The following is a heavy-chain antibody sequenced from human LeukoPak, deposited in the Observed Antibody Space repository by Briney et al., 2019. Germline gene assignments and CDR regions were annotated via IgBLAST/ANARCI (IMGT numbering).Heavy chain of an antibody. CDR1: GGTFSSYA. Sequence: SVKVSCKASGGTFSSYAISWVRQAPGQGLEWMGGIIPVFGTANYAQKFQGRVTITADESTSTAYMELSSLRSEDTAVYYCARLYYYDSSGYDDYWGQGTLVTVSS. J-gene: IGHJ4*02. CDR2: IIPVFGTA. D-gene: IGHD3-22*01. CDR3: ARLYYYDSSGYDDY. V-gene: IGHV1-69*01.